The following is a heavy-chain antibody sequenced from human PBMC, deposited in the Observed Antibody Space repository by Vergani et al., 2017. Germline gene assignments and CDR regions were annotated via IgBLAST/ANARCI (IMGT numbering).Heavy chain of an antibody. Sequence: EVQLVESGGGLVQPGGSLRLSCAASGFTFSSYWMSWVRQAPGKGLEWVANIKQDGSEKYYVDSVKGRFTISRDNAKNSLYLQMNSLRAEDTAVYYCARGAKTTTIFRDFDYWGQGTLVTVSS. CDR3: ARGAKTTTIFRDFDY. J-gene: IGHJ4*02. D-gene: IGHD3-3*01. CDR1: GFTFSSYW. CDR2: IKQDGSEK. V-gene: IGHV3-7*01.